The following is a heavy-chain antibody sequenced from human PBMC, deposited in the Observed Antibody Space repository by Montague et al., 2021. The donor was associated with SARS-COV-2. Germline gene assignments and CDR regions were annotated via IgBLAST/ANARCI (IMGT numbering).Heavy chain of an antibody. CDR2: IYYTGST. Sequence: SETLSLTCTVSGGSISGYYWTWMRQPPGEGLEWLGHIYYTGSTKYNPSLKSRVTISIDTPKNQFSLKLRFVTATDTAVYFCARAQTNCFIANCVSYFDYWGQGALVTVSS. J-gene: IGHJ4*02. V-gene: IGHV4-59*01. CDR1: GGSISGYY. CDR3: ARAQTNCFIANCVSYFDY. D-gene: IGHD2-2*01.